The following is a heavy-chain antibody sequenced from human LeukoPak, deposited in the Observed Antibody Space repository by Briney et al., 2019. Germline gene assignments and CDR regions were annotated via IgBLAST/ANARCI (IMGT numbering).Heavy chain of an antibody. Sequence: GASVKVSCKASGGTFSSYAISWVRQASGQGLEWMGGIIPIFGTANYAQKFQGRVTITTDESTSTAYMELSSLRSEDTAVYYCASGPNVLRFLYFDYWGQGTLVTVSS. J-gene: IGHJ4*02. V-gene: IGHV1-69*05. CDR3: ASGPNVLRFLYFDY. D-gene: IGHD3-3*01. CDR2: IIPIFGTA. CDR1: GGTFSSYA.